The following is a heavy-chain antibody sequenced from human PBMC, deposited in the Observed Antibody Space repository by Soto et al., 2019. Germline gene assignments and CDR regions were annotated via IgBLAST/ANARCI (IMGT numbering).Heavy chain of an antibody. D-gene: IGHD3-16*01. V-gene: IGHV4-39*01. CDR3: SRHGAAVLSSYGMEV. CDR2: IYYTGDT. Sequence: SETLSLTCTVSVASISTSTYYCAWVRQPPWKGLEWIGYIYYTGDTFYNPSLKSRVTISVDTSIHQFSLTLTSVTAADTAIYHCSRHGAAVLSSYGMEVGEQGTGVTVSS. J-gene: IGHJ6*01. CDR1: VASISTSTYY.